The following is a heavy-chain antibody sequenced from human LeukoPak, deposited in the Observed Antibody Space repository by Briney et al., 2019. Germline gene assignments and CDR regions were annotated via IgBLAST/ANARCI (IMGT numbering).Heavy chain of an antibody. CDR3: ARVGYSSSWYDKYYYYYMDV. Sequence: PSETLSLTCAVYGGSFSGYYWSWIRQPPGKGLEWIGEINHSGSTNYNPSLKSRVTISVDTSKNQFSLKLSSVTAADTAVYYCARVGYSSSWYDKYYYYYMDVWGKGTTVTVSS. D-gene: IGHD6-13*01. CDR2: INHSGST. CDR1: GGSFSGYY. V-gene: IGHV4-34*01. J-gene: IGHJ6*03.